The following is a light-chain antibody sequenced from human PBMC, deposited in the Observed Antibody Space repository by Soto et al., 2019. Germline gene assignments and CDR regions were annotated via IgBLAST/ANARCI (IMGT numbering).Light chain of an antibody. J-gene: IGLJ3*02. CDR3: QSYDSSLSGWL. CDR2: GDS. CDR1: SSNIGAGYN. Sequence: QSVLTQPPSVSGAPGQRVTIXCTGSSSNIGAGYNVHWYQQVPGTAPKLLIYGDSNRPSGVPDRFSGSKSGTSASLAITGLQAEDEADYYCQSYDSSLSGWLFGGGTKLTVL. V-gene: IGLV1-40*01.